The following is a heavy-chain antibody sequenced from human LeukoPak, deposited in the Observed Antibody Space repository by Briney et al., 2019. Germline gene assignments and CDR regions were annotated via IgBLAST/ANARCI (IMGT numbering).Heavy chain of an antibody. CDR1: GFTFSNHW. CDR2: INIDGSTT. J-gene: IGHJ5*02. V-gene: IGHV3-74*01. Sequence: GGSLRLSCAASGFTFSNHWMHWVRQAPGKGLVWVSRINIDGSTTDYADSVKGRFTVSRDNAKNTLYLQMNSLRAEDTAVYYCARDPYNWNANWLDPWGQGTLVTVSS. CDR3: ARDPYNWNANWLDP. D-gene: IGHD1-1*01.